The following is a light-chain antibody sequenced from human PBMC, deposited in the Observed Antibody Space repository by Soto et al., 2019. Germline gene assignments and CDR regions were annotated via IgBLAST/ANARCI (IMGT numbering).Light chain of an antibody. CDR1: QGISSY. CDR2: AAS. CDR3: QQLNSY. V-gene: IGKV1-9*01. Sequence: DIPLTQSKSSLSASVGDRVSITCRASQGISSYLAWWQQKPGKAPRLLIYAASTLQSGVPSRFSGSGSGTDFTLTISSLQPEDFATYYCQQLNSYFGQRTRLEIK. J-gene: IGKJ5*01.